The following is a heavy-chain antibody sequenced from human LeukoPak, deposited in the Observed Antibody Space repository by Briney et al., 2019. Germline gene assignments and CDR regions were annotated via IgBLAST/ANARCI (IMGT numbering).Heavy chain of an antibody. D-gene: IGHD3-10*01. J-gene: IGHJ4*02. CDR1: GFTFDDYS. V-gene: IGHV3-9*01. Sequence: GGSLRLSCAASGFTFDDYSMHWVRQAPGKGLEWVSGISRDSNIIVYGDPVKGRLTISRDNAKSSLYLQMSGLTVEDTAFYYCAKRIYASKSSLREPFDYWGQGTLVTVSS. CDR2: ISRDSNII. CDR3: AKRIYASKSSLREPFDY.